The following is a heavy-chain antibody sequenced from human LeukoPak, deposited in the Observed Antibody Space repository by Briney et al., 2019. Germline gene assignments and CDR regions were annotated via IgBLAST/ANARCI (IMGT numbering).Heavy chain of an antibody. CDR3: AKDLGLP. J-gene: IGHJ5*02. Sequence: GGSLRLSCAASGFTFDDYTMHWVRQAPGKGLEWVSLISWDGGSTYYADSVKGRFTISRDNSKNTLYLQMNSLRAEDTAVYYCAKDLGLPWGQGTLVTASS. CDR2: ISWDGGST. V-gene: IGHV3-43D*03. CDR1: GFTFDDYT.